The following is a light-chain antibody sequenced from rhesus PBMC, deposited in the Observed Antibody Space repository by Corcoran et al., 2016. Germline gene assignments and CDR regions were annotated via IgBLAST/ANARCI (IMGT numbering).Light chain of an antibody. CDR2: KAS. J-gene: IGKJ1*01. V-gene: IGKV1-22*01. CDR3: LQYNSDPWT. CDR1: QSISNW. Sequence: DIQMTQSPSSLSASVGDTVTITCRASQSISNWLDWYQQKPGKAPKLLVNKASSLESGVPSRFSGSGSGTDFTITISSLQPEDFATYYWLQYNSDPWTFGQGTKVEIK.